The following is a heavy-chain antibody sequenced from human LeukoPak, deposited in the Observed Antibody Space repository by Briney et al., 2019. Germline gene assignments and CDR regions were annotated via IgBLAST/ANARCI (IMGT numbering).Heavy chain of an antibody. D-gene: IGHD5-18*01. V-gene: IGHV1-18*01. J-gene: IGHJ4*02. CDR2: ISAYNGYK. CDR3: AREGIQLWLDLSY. Sequence: ASVKVSCKASGYTLTSFSISWVRQAPGHGLEWMGWISAYNGYKDYAQKLQGRVTMTTDTSTNTAYMELRSLRSDDTAVYYCAREGIQLWLDLSYWGQGTLVTVSS. CDR1: GYTLTSFS.